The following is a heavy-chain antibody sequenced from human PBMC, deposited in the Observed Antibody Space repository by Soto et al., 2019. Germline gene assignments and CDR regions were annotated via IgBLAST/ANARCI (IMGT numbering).Heavy chain of an antibody. CDR1: GGSITSSKW. CDR3: ARTYDSSCYGFDY. CDR2: IYHSGST. J-gene: IGHJ4*02. Sequence: SETLSPTCAFSGGSITSSKWWSWLRQPPGKGLEWIGEIYHSGSTNYNPSLKSRVTISVDKSKNQFSLKLSSVTAADTAVYYCARTYDSSCYGFDYWGQGTLVTVSS. D-gene: IGHD3-22*01. V-gene: IGHV4-4*02.